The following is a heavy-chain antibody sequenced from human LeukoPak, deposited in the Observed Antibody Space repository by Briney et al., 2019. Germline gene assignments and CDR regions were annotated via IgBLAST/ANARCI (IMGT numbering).Heavy chain of an antibody. J-gene: IGHJ3*02. Sequence: SQTLSLTCAVSGGSISSGGYSWSWIRQPPGKGLEWIGYIYHSGSTYYNPALKSRVTISVDRSKNQFSLKLSSVTAADTAVYYCARGRTPLEDAFDIWGQGTMVTVSS. CDR2: IYHSGST. D-gene: IGHD1-14*01. V-gene: IGHV4-30-2*01. CDR1: GGSISSGGYS. CDR3: ARGRTPLEDAFDI.